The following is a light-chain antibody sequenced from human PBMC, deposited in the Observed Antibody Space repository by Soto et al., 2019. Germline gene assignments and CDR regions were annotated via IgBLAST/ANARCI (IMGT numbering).Light chain of an antibody. J-gene: IGKJ5*01. V-gene: IGKV3-20*01. CDR1: QSVSSY. CDR2: DAS. CDR3: QQYGSSPIT. Sequence: EIVLTQSPATLSLSPGERATLSCRASQSVSSYLAWYQQKPGQAPRLLIYDASNRATGIPDRFSGSGSGTDFTLTISRLEPEDFAVYYCQQYGSSPITFGQGTQLEIK.